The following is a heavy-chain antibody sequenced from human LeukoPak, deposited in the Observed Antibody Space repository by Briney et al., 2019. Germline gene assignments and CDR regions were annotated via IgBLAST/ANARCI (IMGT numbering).Heavy chain of an antibody. J-gene: IGHJ4*02. D-gene: IGHD2-15*01. CDR3: ARDQAGEYCSGGSCYSDY. V-gene: IGHV4-59*01. Sequence: SETLSLTCTVSGGSISSYYWSWIRQPPGKGLEWIGYIYYSGSTNYNPSLKSRVTISVDTSKNQFSLKLSSVTAADTAVYYCARDQAGEYCSGGSCYSDYWGQGTLVTVSS. CDR2: IYYSGST. CDR1: GGSISSYY.